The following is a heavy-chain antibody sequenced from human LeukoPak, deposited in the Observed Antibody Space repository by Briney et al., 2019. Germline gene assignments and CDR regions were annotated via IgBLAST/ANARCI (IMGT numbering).Heavy chain of an antibody. CDR3: ARSSGYMSY. J-gene: IGHJ4*02. Sequence: SETLSLTCSDSHYSISSYNYIRWIRQPPKKGLEWIGSIYHSGSTYYNPSLKSRVTISVDTSKNQFSLKLTSVTAADTAVYYLARSSGYMSYWGQGNLVTVSP. CDR1: HYSISSYNY. D-gene: IGHD3-22*01. V-gene: IGHV4-38-2*01. CDR2: IYHSGST.